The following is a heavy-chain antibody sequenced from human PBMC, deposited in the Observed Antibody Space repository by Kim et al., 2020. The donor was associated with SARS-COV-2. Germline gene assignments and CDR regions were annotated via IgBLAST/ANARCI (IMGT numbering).Heavy chain of an antibody. V-gene: IGHV3-43*02. J-gene: IGHJ2*01. CDR2: ISGDGGST. CDR1: GFTFDDYA. D-gene: IGHD2-21*02. Sequence: GGSLRLSCAASGFTFDDYAMHWVRQAPGKGLEWVSLISGDGGSTYYADSVKGRFTISRDNSKNSLYLQMNSLRTEDTALYYCAKDMGTAVHQPNWYFDLWGRGTLVTVSS. CDR3: AKDMGTAVHQPNWYFDL.